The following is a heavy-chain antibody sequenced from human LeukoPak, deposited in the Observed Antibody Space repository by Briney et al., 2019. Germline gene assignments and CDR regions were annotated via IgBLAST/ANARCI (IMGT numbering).Heavy chain of an antibody. CDR1: GFTFSSYA. V-gene: IGHV3-30-3*01. Sequence: GGSLGLSCAASGFTFSSYAMHWVRQAPGKGLEWVAVISYDGSNKYYADSVEGRFTISRDNSKNTLYLQMNSLRAEDTAVYYCAREGNSYDYGDYVISDDAFDIWGQGTMVTVSS. J-gene: IGHJ3*02. CDR3: AREGNSYDYGDYVISDDAFDI. D-gene: IGHD4-17*01. CDR2: ISYDGSNK.